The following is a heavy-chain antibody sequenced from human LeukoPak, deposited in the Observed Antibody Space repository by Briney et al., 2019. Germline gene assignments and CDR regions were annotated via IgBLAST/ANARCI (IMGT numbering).Heavy chain of an antibody. D-gene: IGHD6-19*01. CDR1: GYTFTDYY. Sequence: GATVKISCKVSGYTFTDYYMHWVQQAPGKGLEWVGLVDPEDGETIYAEKFQGRVTIPADTSTDTAYMELSSLRSEDTAVYHCATGIAVAGIPYYFDYWGQGTLVTVSS. V-gene: IGHV1-69-2*01. CDR2: VDPEDGET. CDR3: ATGIAVAGIPYYFDY. J-gene: IGHJ4*02.